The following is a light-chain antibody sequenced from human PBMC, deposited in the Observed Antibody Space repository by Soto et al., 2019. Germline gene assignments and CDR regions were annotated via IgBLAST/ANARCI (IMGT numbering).Light chain of an antibody. V-gene: IGKV1-5*01. Sequence: DIQMTQSPSTLSASVGDRDTITCRASQSISSWLAWYQQKPGRAPKPLIYDASTLESGVPSGFSGSGSETEFTLTISRLEPDDFATYFCHSRALGQGTRLEIK. CDR3: HSRA. CDR2: DAS. CDR1: QSISSW. J-gene: IGKJ5*01.